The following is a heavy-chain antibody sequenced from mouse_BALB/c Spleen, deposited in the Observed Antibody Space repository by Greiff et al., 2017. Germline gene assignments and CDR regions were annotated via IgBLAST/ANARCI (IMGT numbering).Heavy chain of an antibody. CDR2: IYPGDGDT. Sequence: VKLQESGAELVRPGSSVKISCKASGYAFSSYWMNWVKQRPGQGLEWIGQIYPGDGDTNYNGKFKGKATLTADKSSSTAYMQLSSLTSEDSAVYFCARSDGNYDFDYWGQGTTLTVSS. V-gene: IGHV1-80*01. J-gene: IGHJ2*01. D-gene: IGHD2-1*01. CDR3: ARSDGNYDFDY. CDR1: GYAFSSYW.